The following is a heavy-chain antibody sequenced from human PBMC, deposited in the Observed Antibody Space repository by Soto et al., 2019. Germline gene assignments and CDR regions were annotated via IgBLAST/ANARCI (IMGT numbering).Heavy chain of an antibody. CDR1: GGSISRYH. D-gene: IGHD3-3*01. CDR2: MYHSGST. J-gene: IGHJ5*02. CDR3: ARQKAYYDFWSGYHEWFDP. V-gene: IGHV4-59*08. Sequence: SETLSLTCTVSGGSISRYHWSWIRQPPGKGLEWIGYMYHSGSTNYNPSLKSRVTISVDTSKNQYSLTLSSVTVADTAVYYCARQKAYYDFWSGYHEWFDPWGQGTLVTVSS.